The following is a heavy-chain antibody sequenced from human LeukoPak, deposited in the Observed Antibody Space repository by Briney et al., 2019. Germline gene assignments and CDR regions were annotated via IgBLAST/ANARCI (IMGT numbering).Heavy chain of an antibody. Sequence: KPSQTLSLTCAVSGGSISSGGYSWSWIRQPPGKGLEWIGYIYHSGSTYYNPSLKSRVTISVDRSKNQFSLKLSSVTAADTAVYYCARLYYYDSTGYYRAFDIWGQGTMVTVSS. CDR3: ARLYYYDSTGYYRAFDI. V-gene: IGHV4-30-2*02. J-gene: IGHJ3*02. CDR1: GGSISSGGYS. D-gene: IGHD3-22*01. CDR2: IYHSGST.